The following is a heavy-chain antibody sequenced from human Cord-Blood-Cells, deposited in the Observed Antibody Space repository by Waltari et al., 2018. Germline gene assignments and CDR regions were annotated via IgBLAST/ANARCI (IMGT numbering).Heavy chain of an antibody. Sequence: QVQLQESGPGLVKPSETLSLTCAVSGYSFRSGYYWGWIRQPPGKGREGIGSIYHRGSTYCTPSLKSRGTISVDTSNNQFALKLSSVTAADTAVYYCASLTTGYWYFDLWGRGTLVTVSS. CDR2: IYHRGST. CDR3: ASLTTGYWYFDL. CDR1: GYSFRSGYY. D-gene: IGHD1-1*01. V-gene: IGHV4-38-2*01. J-gene: IGHJ2*01.